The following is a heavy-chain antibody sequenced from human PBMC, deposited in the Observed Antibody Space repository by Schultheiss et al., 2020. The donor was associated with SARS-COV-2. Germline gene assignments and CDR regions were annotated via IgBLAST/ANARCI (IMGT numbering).Heavy chain of an antibody. CDR2: INSDGSST. V-gene: IGHV3-74*01. Sequence: SCAASGFTFSSYWMHWVRQAPGKGLVWVSRINSDGSSTSYADSVKGQFTISRDNSKNTLYLQMSSLRAEDTAVYSCARDLCWYCVDYWGQGTLVTVSS. CDR3: ARDLCWYCVDY. J-gene: IGHJ4*02. D-gene: IGHD6-13*01. CDR1: GFTFSSYW.